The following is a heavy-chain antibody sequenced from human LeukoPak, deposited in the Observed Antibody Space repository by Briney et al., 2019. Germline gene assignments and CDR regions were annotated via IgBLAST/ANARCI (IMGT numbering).Heavy chain of an antibody. Sequence: GESLKISCKGSGYSFTSYWIGWVRQMPGKGLEWMGIIYPGDSDTRYSPSFQGQVTISADKSISTAYLQWSSLKASGTAMYYCARPRSQLLSEFFYWGQGTLVTVSS. CDR3: ARPRSQLLSEFFY. V-gene: IGHV5-51*01. CDR1: GYSFTSYW. J-gene: IGHJ4*02. D-gene: IGHD2-2*01. CDR2: IYPGDSDT.